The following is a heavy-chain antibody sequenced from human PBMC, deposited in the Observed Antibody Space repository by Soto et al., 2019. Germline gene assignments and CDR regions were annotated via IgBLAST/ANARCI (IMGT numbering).Heavy chain of an antibody. Sequence: GGSLRLSCAASGFTFSSYAMHWVRQAPGKGLEWVAVISYDGSNKYYADSVKGRFTISRDNSKNTLYLQMNSLRAEDTAVYYCARDPEMTTTGYFDYWGQGTLVTVSS. CDR3: ARDPEMTTTGYFDY. CDR2: ISYDGSNK. J-gene: IGHJ4*02. V-gene: IGHV3-30-3*01. CDR1: GFTFSSYA. D-gene: IGHD4-17*01.